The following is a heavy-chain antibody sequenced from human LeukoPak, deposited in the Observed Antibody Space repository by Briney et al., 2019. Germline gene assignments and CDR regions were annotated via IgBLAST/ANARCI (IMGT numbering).Heavy chain of an antibody. J-gene: IGHJ4*02. D-gene: IGHD3-22*01. CDR1: GFTFSSYS. Sequence: GGSLRLSCAASGFTFSSYSMSWVRQAPGKGLEWVSSISSSSSYIYYADSVKGRFTISRDNSKNTLYLQMNSLRAEDTAVYYCARDPDSSGYTDYWGQGTLVTVSS. V-gene: IGHV3-21*01. CDR2: ISSSSSYI. CDR3: ARDPDSSGYTDY.